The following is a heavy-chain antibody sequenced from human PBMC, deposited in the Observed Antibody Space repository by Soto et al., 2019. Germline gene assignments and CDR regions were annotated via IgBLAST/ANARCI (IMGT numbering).Heavy chain of an antibody. J-gene: IGHJ4*02. D-gene: IGHD6-13*01. V-gene: IGHV4-59*12. CDR1: GASISSYY. CDR3: ARLQAAAGDNDLTFDY. Sequence: SETLSLTCTVSGASISSYYWSWIRQPPGKRLEWIGYIYNTGSTNYSPSFQGHVTISADKSISTAYLQWSSLKASDTAMYYCARLQAAAGDNDLTFDYWGQGTLVTVSS. CDR2: IYNTGST.